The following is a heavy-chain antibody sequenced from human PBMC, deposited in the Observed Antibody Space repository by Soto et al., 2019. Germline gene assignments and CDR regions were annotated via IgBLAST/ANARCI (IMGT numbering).Heavy chain of an antibody. D-gene: IGHD2-8*01. Sequence: SETLSLTCTVSGGSISSSSYYWGWSRQPPGKGLEWIGSIYYSGSTYYNPSLKSRVTISVDTSKNQFSLKLSSVTAADTAVYYCATYGAFAKYYFDYWGRGALVTVSS. CDR2: IYYSGST. J-gene: IGHJ4*02. CDR1: GGSISSSSYY. CDR3: ATYGAFAKYYFDY. V-gene: IGHV4-39*07.